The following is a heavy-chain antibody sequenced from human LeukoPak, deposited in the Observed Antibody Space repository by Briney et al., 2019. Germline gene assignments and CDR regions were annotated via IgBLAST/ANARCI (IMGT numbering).Heavy chain of an antibody. V-gene: IGHV4-59*01. D-gene: IGHD2-2*02. CDR1: GGSISSYY. Sequence: SETLSLTCTVSGGSISSYYWSWIRQPPGKGLEWIGYINYSGSTNYNPSLKSRVTISVDTSKNQFSLKLSSVTAADTAVYYCARDGANYCSSTSCHMKNYYYYGMDVWGQGTTVTVSS. CDR2: INYSGST. J-gene: IGHJ6*02. CDR3: ARDGANYCSSTSCHMKNYYYYGMDV.